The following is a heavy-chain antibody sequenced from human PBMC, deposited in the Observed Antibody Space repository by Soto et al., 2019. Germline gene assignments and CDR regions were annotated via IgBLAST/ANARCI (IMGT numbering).Heavy chain of an antibody. CDR2: IWHDVNTT. CDR3: TRAPWGSGWAFDC. J-gene: IGHJ4*02. CDR1: GFTFSSPA. V-gene: IGHV3-33*01. D-gene: IGHD6-19*01. Sequence: QVQLVESGGGVVQPGRSLRLSCAASGFTFSSPAMHWVRQAPGKALEWVAMIWHDVNTTYYADSVKGRFTISRDNSKNTLFLQMNSLRVEDTAIYYCTRAPWGSGWAFDCWGQGTLVTVSS.